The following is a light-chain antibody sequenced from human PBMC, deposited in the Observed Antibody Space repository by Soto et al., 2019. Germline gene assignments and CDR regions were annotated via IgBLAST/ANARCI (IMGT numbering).Light chain of an antibody. V-gene: IGKV1-12*01. CDR3: QQANSFPLT. Sequence: DIQMTQSPSSVSASVGDRVTITCRASQGINXWXXGGQQEPGKAPKLLIYAASSSHSGVPSTFSGSGSGTDFTLTMSSLQPEDFATYYCQQANSFPLTFGGGTKVEI. J-gene: IGKJ4*01. CDR2: AAS. CDR1: QGINXW.